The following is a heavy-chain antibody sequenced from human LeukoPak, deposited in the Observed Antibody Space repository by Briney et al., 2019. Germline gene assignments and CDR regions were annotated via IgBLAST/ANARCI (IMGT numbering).Heavy chain of an antibody. CDR3: ARLATTLIPFDY. Sequence: ASVKVSFKASGYTFTVYFVHWVRQAPGQGLEWMGWINPNSGGTNYAQKFQGRVTLTRDTSISTAYMELSRLSSDDTAVYYCARLATTLIPFDYWGQGTLVTVSS. V-gene: IGHV1-2*02. J-gene: IGHJ4*02. CDR1: GYTFTVYF. D-gene: IGHD1-1*01. CDR2: INPNSGGT.